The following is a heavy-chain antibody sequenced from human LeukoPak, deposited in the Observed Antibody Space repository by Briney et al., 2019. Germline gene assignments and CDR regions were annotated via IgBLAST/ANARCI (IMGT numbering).Heavy chain of an antibody. J-gene: IGHJ4*02. CDR1: GFSFRSYA. CDR2: ISEGGGRT. Sequence: GGSLRLSCAASGFSFRSYAMGWVRQAPGKGLEWVSTISEGGGRTYYADSVKGRFTVPRDDFKNTLYLEMNSLRVDDTAVYYCTKEGRPNSGGGYFDYWGQGARLTVSS. CDR3: TKEGRPNSGGGYFDY. V-gene: IGHV3-23*01. D-gene: IGHD2-15*01.